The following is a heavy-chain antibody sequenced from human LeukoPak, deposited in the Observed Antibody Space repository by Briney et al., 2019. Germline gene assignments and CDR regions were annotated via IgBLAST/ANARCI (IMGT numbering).Heavy chain of an antibody. D-gene: IGHD7-27*01. CDR1: GGTFSSYA. J-gene: IGHJ5*02. CDR2: IIPIFGTA. Sequence: ASVKVSCKASGGTFSSYAISWVRQAPGQGLEWMGGIIPIFGTANYAQKFQGGVTITADESTSTAYMELSSLRSEDTAVYYCARDLGRTLLNWFDPWGQGTLVTVSS. CDR3: ARDLGRTLLNWFDP. V-gene: IGHV1-69*13.